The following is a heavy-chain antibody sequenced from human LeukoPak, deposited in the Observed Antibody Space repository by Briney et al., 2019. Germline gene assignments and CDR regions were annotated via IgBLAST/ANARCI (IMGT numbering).Heavy chain of an antibody. Sequence: GGSLRLSCAASGFTFSSNWMSWVRQAPGKGLEWVANIKQDGSEKYYVDSVKGRFTISRDNAKNSLYLQMNSLRAEDTAVYYCARPSGVLVPANISYYFDYWGQGTLVTVSS. CDR1: GFTFSSNW. CDR3: ARPSGVLVPANISYYFDY. V-gene: IGHV3-7*05. J-gene: IGHJ4*02. D-gene: IGHD2-2*01. CDR2: IKQDGSEK.